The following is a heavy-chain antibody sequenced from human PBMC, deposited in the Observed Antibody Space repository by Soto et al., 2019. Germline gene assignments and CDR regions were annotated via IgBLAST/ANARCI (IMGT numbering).Heavy chain of an antibody. CDR2: FDPEDGET. V-gene: IGHV1-24*01. Sequence: ASVKVSCKISGYTITELSVHWVRQAPGKGLEWMGGFDPEDGETIYAQKFQGRVTMTEDTSTDTAYMELSSLRSEDTAVYYCATARGSIAARPHRYYYGMDVWGQGTTVTVSS. D-gene: IGHD6-6*01. J-gene: IGHJ6*02. CDR1: GYTITELS. CDR3: ATARGSIAARPHRYYYGMDV.